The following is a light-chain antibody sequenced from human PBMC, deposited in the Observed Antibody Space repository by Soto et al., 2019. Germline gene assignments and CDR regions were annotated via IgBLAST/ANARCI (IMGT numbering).Light chain of an antibody. CDR1: SSNIGAGYD. J-gene: IGLJ1*01. Sequence: QSVLKQPPSVSGAPGQRVTISCTGSSSNIGAGYDVHWYQRLPGTAPKVLIYGNNNRPSGVPDRFSGSKSGTSASLAITGLQAEDEADYYCQSYDSSLSGSYVFGTGTKVTVL. V-gene: IGLV1-40*01. CDR3: QSYDSSLSGSYV. CDR2: GNN.